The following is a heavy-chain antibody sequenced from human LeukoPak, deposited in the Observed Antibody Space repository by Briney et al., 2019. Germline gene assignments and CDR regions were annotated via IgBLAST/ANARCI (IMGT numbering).Heavy chain of an antibody. J-gene: IGHJ5*01. D-gene: IGHD3-9*01. V-gene: IGHV4-39*01. Sequence: KPSETLSLTCTVAGGSVNTTPYYWAWIRQPPGNGLEWIGNVYSTGTTYYNASLRSRATISVDTSKNQFSLNLNSVTAADTAIYFCARLPTGYPNWFDSWGQGILVTVSS. CDR2: VYSTGTT. CDR3: ARLPTGYPNWFDS. CDR1: GGSVNTTPYY.